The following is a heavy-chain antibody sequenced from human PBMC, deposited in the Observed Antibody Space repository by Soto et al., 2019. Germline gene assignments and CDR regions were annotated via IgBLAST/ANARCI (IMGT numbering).Heavy chain of an antibody. CDR2: IKSKTDGGTT. CDR1: GFTFSNAW. D-gene: IGHD6-13*01. V-gene: IGHV3-15*01. CDR3: TAARVQKRAAAGLFDY. J-gene: IGHJ4*02. Sequence: GGSLRLSCAASGFTFSNAWMSWVRQAPGKGLEWVGRIKSKTDGGTTDYAAPVKGRFTISRDDSKNTLYLQMNSLKTEDTAVYYCTAARVQKRAAAGLFDYWGQGTLVTVSS.